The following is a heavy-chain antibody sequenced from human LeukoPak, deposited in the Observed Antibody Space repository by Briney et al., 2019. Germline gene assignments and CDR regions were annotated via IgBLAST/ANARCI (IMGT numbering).Heavy chain of an antibody. CDR3: AKDISRGIVAAASDY. CDR1: GFTFDDYA. V-gene: IGHV3-9*01. D-gene: IGHD1-26*01. CDR2: ISWNSGSI. Sequence: PGRSLRLSCAASGFTFDDYAMHWVRQAPGKGLEWVSGISWNSGSIGYADSVKGRFTISRDNAKNSLYLQMNSLRAEDTALYYCAKDISRGIVAAASDYWGQGTLVTVSS. J-gene: IGHJ4*02.